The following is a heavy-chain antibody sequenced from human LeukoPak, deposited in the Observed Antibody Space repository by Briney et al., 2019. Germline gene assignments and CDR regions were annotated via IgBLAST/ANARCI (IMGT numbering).Heavy chain of an antibody. Sequence: SETLSLTCAVYGGSFSGYYWSWIRQPPGKGLEWIGEINHSGSTNYNPSLKSRVTISVDTSKNQFSLKLSSVTAADTAVYYCARRSPGYLTHYPYYYYMDVWGKGTTVTISS. CDR3: ARRSPGYLTHYPYYYYMDV. V-gene: IGHV4-34*01. D-gene: IGHD3-9*01. J-gene: IGHJ6*03. CDR2: INHSGST. CDR1: GGSFSGYY.